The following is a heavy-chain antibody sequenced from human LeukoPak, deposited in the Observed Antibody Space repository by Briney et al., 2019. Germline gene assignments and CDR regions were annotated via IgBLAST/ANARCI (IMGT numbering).Heavy chain of an antibody. CDR1: GFTLRDYA. CDR3: AKAKGFAAIYYFDY. J-gene: IGHJ4*02. CDR2: ISFNSASI. D-gene: IGHD3-10*01. V-gene: IGHV3-9*01. Sequence: GRSLTLSCVASGFTLRDYAMHWVRQVAGKGLEWISGISFNSASIDYADSVKGRFVISRDNANNSLYLQMNSLTPEDTAWYFCAKAKGFAAIYYFDYWGPGALVVVSS.